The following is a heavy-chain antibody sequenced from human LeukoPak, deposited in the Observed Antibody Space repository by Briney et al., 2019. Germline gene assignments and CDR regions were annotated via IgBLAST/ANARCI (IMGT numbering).Heavy chain of an antibody. V-gene: IGHV1-18*01. CDR2: ISAYNGNT. D-gene: IGHD1-7*01. CDR1: GYTFTSYG. J-gene: IGHJ3*02. CDR3: ASVTGTTPGRHAFDI. Sequence: ASVKVSCKASGYTFTSYGISWVRQAPGQGLEWMGWISAYNGNTNYAQKLQGRVTMTTDTSTSTAYMELRSLRSDDTAVYYCASVTGTTPGRHAFDIWGQGTMVTVSS.